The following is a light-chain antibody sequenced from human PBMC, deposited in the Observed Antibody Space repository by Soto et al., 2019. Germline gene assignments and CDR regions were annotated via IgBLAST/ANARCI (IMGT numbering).Light chain of an antibody. CDR2: DVS. CDR3: TSWTTSTTMI. CDR1: SSDIGDYNY. V-gene: IGLV2-14*03. Sequence: QFVLTRPASVSGSPGQSITISCTGTSSDIGDYNYVSWYQQHPLKAPKLLIYDVSNRPSGVSNRFSGSKSGNTASLTISGLQAEDEADYYCTSWTTSTTMIFGGGTKVTVL. J-gene: IGLJ2*01.